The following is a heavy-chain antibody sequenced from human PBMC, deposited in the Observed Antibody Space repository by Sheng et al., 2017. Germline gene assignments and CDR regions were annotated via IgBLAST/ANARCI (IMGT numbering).Heavy chain of an antibody. CDR2: ITGGGETV. V-gene: IGHV3-48*03. D-gene: IGHD2-2*02. CDR3: VRDFGDYTNTPDAFRLV. Sequence: EVQLVESGGGLVQPGGSLRLSCEASGFTFSSHEMNWVRQAPGRGLEGISYITGGGETVFYADSVKGRFTISRDNAKNSLFLQMNSLRVDDTGVYYCVRDFGDYTNTPDAFRLVWGQGTSGTPSPQ. CDR1: GFTFSSHE. J-gene: IGHJ3*01.